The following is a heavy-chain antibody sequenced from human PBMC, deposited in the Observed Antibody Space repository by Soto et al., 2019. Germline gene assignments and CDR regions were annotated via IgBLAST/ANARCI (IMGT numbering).Heavy chain of an antibody. CDR1: GDSISSYY. J-gene: IGHJ4*02. CDR2: IYYSGST. D-gene: IGHD3-10*01. Sequence: PSETLSLTCTVSGDSISSYYWSWIRQPPGKGLGWIGYIYYSGSTYYNPSLKSRLTISVDTSKNQFSLKLSSVTAADTAVYYCARASPKNYGSGSYFVYFDYWGQGTLVTVSS. CDR3: ARASPKNYGSGSYFVYFDY. V-gene: IGHV4-59*12.